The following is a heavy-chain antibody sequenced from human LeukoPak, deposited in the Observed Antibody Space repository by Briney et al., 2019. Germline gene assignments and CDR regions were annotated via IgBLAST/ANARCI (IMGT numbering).Heavy chain of an antibody. CDR2: IVVGSGNT. CDR3: AKHLDGYNYYDY. J-gene: IGHJ4*02. Sequence: SVKVSCKASGFTFTSSAVQWVRQARGQRLEWIGWIVVGSGNTNYAQKFQERVTMTRDTSTSTVYMELSSLRSEDTAVYYCAKHLDGYNYYDYWGQGTLVTVSS. CDR1: GFTFTSSA. V-gene: IGHV1-58*01. D-gene: IGHD5-24*01.